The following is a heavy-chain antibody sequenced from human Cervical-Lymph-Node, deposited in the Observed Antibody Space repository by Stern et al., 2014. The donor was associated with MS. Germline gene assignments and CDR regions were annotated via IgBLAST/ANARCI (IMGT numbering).Heavy chain of an antibody. CDR1: GITFSSYA. CDR2: LSSNGINK. D-gene: IGHD5-18*01. Sequence: VQLVESGGGVVQPGKSLRLSCAASGITFSSYAMHWVRQAPGKGLEWAAVLSSNGINKHYADSLKGRFTISRDNSKNTLFLQMDSLKTEDTAMYYCARDPDTAVVTGDFYGMDVWGQGTTVTVSS. V-gene: IGHV3-30*01. J-gene: IGHJ6*02. CDR3: ARDPDTAVVTGDFYGMDV.